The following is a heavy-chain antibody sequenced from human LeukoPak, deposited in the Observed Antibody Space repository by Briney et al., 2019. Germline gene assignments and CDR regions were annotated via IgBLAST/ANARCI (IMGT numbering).Heavy chain of an antibody. CDR1: GFTVSSDY. D-gene: IGHD2-2*03. Sequence: GGSLRLSCAASGFTVSSDYMSWVRQAPGKGLEWVSVIYSGGSTYYSDSVKGRFTISRDNSKNTLYLQMNSLRAEDTAVYYCAKESGYCSSTSCYPTPPYYFDYWGQGTLVTVSS. CDR2: IYSGGST. CDR3: AKESGYCSSTSCYPTPPYYFDY. V-gene: IGHV3-53*05. J-gene: IGHJ4*02.